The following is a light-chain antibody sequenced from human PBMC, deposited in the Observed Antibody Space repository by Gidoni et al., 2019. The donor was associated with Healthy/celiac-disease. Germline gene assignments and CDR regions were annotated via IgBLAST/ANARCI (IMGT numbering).Light chain of an antibody. CDR1: QSISSY. Sequence: DIQLTQSPSSLSASVGDRVTITCRASQSISSYLNWYQQKPVKAPKLLIYAASSLQSGVPSRFSGSGSGTDFTLTISSLQPEDCATYYCQQSYSTLYTFGQGTKLEIK. CDR2: AAS. V-gene: IGKV1-39*01. CDR3: QQSYSTLYT. J-gene: IGKJ2*01.